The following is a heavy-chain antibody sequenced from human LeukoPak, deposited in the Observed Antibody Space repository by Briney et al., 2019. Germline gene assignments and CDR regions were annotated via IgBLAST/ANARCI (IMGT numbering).Heavy chain of an antibody. V-gene: IGHV1-2*02. CDR2: INPNSGGT. J-gene: IGHJ4*02. D-gene: IGHD1-26*01. Sequence: GASVKVSCKASGGTFSSYAISWVRQAPGQGLEWMGWINPNSGGTNYAQKFQGRVTMTRDTSISTAYMELSRLRSDDTAVYYCARVPASGRIVGATIDYWGQGTLVTVSS. CDR1: GGTFSSYA. CDR3: ARVPASGRIVGATIDY.